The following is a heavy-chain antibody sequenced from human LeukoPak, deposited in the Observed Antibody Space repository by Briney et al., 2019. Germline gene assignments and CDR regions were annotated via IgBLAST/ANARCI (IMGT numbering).Heavy chain of an antibody. CDR3: AKDADRYYYYYMDV. Sequence: GGSLRLSCAASGFTFSSYAMTWVRQAPGKGLEWVSAISASGGSTYYADSVKGRFTISRDNSKNTLYLQMNSLRAEDTAVYYCAKDADRYYYYYMDVWGKGTTVTISS. J-gene: IGHJ6*03. CDR1: GFTFSSYA. V-gene: IGHV3-23*01. CDR2: ISASGGST.